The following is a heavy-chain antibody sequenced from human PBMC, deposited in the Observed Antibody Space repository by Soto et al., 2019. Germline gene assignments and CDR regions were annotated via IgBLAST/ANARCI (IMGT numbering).Heavy chain of an antibody. J-gene: IGHJ6*02. D-gene: IGHD6-19*01. CDR2: ICYSGST. Sequence: NPSETLSLTCTVSGDSTTSSSFCWGWIRQPPGKGLEWIGTICYSGSTYYNPSLQSRVTMSVDTSKNQFSLKLSSVTAADTGVYYCARLDGNSADYYYGMDVWGRGTTVTVSS. CDR3: ARLDGNSADYYYGMDV. V-gene: IGHV4-39*01. CDR1: GDSTTSSSFC.